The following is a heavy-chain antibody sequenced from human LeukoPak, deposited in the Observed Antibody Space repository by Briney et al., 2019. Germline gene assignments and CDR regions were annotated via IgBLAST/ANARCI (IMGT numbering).Heavy chain of an antibody. Sequence: GRSLRLSCAASGFTFSSYGMHWVRQAPGKGLEWVAVISYDGSNKYYADSVKGRFTISRDNSKNTLYLQMNSLRAEDTAVYYCAKEARYYDFWSGYGYYYYYGMDVWGQGTTVTVSS. CDR1: GFTFSSYG. V-gene: IGHV3-30*18. CDR3: AKEARYYDFWSGYGYYYYYGMDV. D-gene: IGHD3-3*01. CDR2: ISYDGSNK. J-gene: IGHJ6*02.